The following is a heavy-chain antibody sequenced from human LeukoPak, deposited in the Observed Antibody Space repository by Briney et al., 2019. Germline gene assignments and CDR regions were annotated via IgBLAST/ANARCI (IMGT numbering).Heavy chain of an antibody. CDR3: APPPIAATGN. D-gene: IGHD6-13*01. Sequence: GGSLRLSCAASGFTFSDYWMSWVRQAPGEGLEWEANIKQDGSAKNYVDSVKGRFTISRDNAKKSLYLQMNSLRAEDTAVYYCAPPPIAATGNWGQGTLVTVSS. CDR2: IKQDGSAK. V-gene: IGHV3-7*01. J-gene: IGHJ4*02. CDR1: GFTFSDYW.